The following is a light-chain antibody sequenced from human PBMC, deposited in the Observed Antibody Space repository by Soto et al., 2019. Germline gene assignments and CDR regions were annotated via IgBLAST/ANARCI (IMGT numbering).Light chain of an antibody. CDR3: QSYDSSLSVGV. V-gene: IGLV1-40*01. J-gene: IGLJ3*02. Sequence: QSVLTQPPSVSGAPGQRVTISCTGSSTNIGAGYDVHWYQQLPGTAPKLLIYGNTKRPSGVSDRFSGSKSGTSASLAITGLQAEDEADYYCQSYDSSLSVGVFGGGTTLNVL. CDR2: GNT. CDR1: STNIGAGYD.